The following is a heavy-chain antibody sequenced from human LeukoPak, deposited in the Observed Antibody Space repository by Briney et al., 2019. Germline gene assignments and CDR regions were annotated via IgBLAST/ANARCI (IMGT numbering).Heavy chain of an antibody. CDR1: GYSFTSYW. CDR2: IYPGDSDT. D-gene: IGHD6-19*01. CDR3: ASSSYSSGWYGEVDY. J-gene: IGHJ4*02. Sequence: GESLKISCKGSGYSFTSYWIGWVRQMPGKGLEWVGIIYPGDSDTRYSPSFQGQVTISADKSISTAYLQWSSLKASDTAMYYCASSSYSSGWYGEVDYWGQGTLVTVSS. V-gene: IGHV5-51*01.